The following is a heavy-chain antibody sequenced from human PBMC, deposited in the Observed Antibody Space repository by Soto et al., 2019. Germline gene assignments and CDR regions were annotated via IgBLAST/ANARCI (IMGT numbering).Heavy chain of an antibody. CDR3: ARLPVTIGFGMDV. V-gene: IGHV4-30-2*01. J-gene: IGHJ6*02. D-gene: IGHD4-17*01. Sequence: QLQLQESGSGLVKPSQTLSLTCVVSGGSINSDACSWSWIRQPPGKVLEYIGSIYHSGSTDYNPSFKGRATRSIDNSMNQFSLNLRSVSAADTAMYFCARLPVTIGFGMDVWGQGTTVTVSS. CDR1: GGSINSDACS. CDR2: IYHSGST.